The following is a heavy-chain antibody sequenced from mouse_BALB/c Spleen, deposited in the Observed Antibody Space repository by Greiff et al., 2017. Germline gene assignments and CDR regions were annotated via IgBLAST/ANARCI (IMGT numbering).Heavy chain of an antibody. CDR1: GYSITSDYA. CDR2: ISYSGST. V-gene: IGHV3-2*02. J-gene: IGHJ2*01. Sequence: EVQLVESGPGLVKPSQSLSLTCTVTGYSITSDYAWNWIRQFPGNKLEWMGYISYSGSTSYNPSLKSRISITRDTSKNQFFLQLNSVTTEDTATYYCARERDRYDGYYFDYWGQGTTLTVSS. D-gene: IGHD2-14*01. CDR3: ARERDRYDGYYFDY.